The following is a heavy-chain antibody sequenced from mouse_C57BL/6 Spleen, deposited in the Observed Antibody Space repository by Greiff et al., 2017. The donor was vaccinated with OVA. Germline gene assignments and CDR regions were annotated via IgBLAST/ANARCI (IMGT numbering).Heavy chain of an antibody. J-gene: IGHJ4*01. V-gene: IGHV5-4*03. D-gene: IGHD1-1*01. CDR2: ISDGGSYT. CDR1: GFTFSSYA. Sequence: EVMLVESGGGLVKPGGSLKLSCAASGFTFSSYAMSWVRQTPEKRLEWVATISDGGSYTYYPDNVKGRFTISRDNAKNNLYLQMSHLKSEDTAMYYCASQFITTVVAGAMDYWGQGTSVTVSS. CDR3: ASQFITTVVAGAMDY.